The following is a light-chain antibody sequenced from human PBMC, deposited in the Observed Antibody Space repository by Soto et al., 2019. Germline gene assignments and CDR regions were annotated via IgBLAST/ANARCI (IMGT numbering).Light chain of an antibody. CDR2: DAS. CDR1: QSVNTR. CDR3: QQYQSYSET. J-gene: IGKJ1*01. V-gene: IGKV1-5*01. Sequence: DIQMTQSPPALSASVGDRVTITCRASQSVNTRLAWYQQKPGKAPKLLIHDASSLQTGVPSRFSGSGSGTEFTLTSSSLQPDDFATYYCQQYQSYSETFGHGTKVEIK.